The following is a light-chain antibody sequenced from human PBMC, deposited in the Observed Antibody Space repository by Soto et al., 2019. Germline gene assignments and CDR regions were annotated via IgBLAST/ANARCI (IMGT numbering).Light chain of an antibody. V-gene: IGKV3-15*01. CDR1: QSVSSN. Sequence: EIVMAQSPATLSVSPGERATLSCRASQSVSSNLAWYQQKPGQAPRLLIYGASTRATGIPARFSGSGSGSEFTLTICSLQSEDFAVYYCQQYRTFGQGTKLEIK. CDR2: GAS. J-gene: IGKJ2*01. CDR3: QQYRT.